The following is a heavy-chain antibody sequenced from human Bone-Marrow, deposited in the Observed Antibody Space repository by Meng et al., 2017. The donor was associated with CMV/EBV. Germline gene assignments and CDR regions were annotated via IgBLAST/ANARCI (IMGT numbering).Heavy chain of an antibody. V-gene: IGHV3-23*01. Sequence: GESLKIPCVVSGFTFNNYAMNWVRQAPGKGLEWVSSISGSGATTNYADSVKGRFTISRDNFKNTLYLQMSSLRAEDTAIYYCAKERWTDYLYYFDFWGQGTLVTFSS. CDR3: AKERWTDYLYYFDF. CDR1: GFTFNNYA. CDR2: ISGSGATT. D-gene: IGHD3/OR15-3a*01. J-gene: IGHJ4*02.